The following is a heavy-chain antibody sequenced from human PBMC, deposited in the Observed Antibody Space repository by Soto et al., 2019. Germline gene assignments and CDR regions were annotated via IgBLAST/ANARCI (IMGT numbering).Heavy chain of an antibody. CDR1: GFIFRNYA. J-gene: IGHJ4*02. V-gene: IGHV3-23*01. CDR3: ARVGYTNGQPAN. CDR2: ISGSAGSR. D-gene: IGHD5-18*01. Sequence: EVQLLESGGGLVQPGGSLRLSCAASGFIFRNYAMSWVRQAPGKGLEWVSAISGSAGSRYYADSVKGRFTISRDKSKNTLYVQIISLRAEDTAVYYCARVGYTNGQPANWGPGTLVTVAS.